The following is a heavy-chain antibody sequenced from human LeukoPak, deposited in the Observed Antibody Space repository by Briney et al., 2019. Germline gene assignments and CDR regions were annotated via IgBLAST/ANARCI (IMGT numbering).Heavy chain of an antibody. CDR1: GGSVSSGIYY. D-gene: IGHD2/OR15-2a*01. CDR3: ARKNDFEI. CDR2: IYYSGST. J-gene: IGHJ3*02. Sequence: SETLSLTCAVSGGSVSSGIYYWSWLRQPPGKGLEWSGYIYYSGSTNYNPSLKSRVTISVDMSKSQFSLRLTSVTAADTAVYYCARKNDFEIWGQGTLVTVSS. V-gene: IGHV4-61*01.